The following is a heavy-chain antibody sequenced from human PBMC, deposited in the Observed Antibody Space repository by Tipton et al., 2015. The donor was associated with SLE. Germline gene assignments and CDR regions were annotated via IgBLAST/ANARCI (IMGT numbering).Heavy chain of an antibody. V-gene: IGHV4-61*03. CDR1: GGSISSSSYY. CDR3: ARSRGYYPDS. D-gene: IGHD3-22*01. Sequence: TLSLTCTVSGGSISSSSYYWSWIRQPPGKGLEWIGYIYYSGSTNYNPSLKSRVTISIDTSKNHFSLNLTSVTTADTAVYYCARSRGYYPDSWGQGTLVTVSS. J-gene: IGHJ4*02. CDR2: IYYSGST.